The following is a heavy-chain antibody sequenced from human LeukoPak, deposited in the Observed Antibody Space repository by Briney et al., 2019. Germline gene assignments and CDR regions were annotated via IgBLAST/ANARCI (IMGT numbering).Heavy chain of an antibody. V-gene: IGHV1-18*04. Sequence: GASLKVSSKASGYTFTSYGISWVRQAPGQGLGCMGWIIAYNGNTNYAQTLQGRVTMTTDTSTSTAYMELRSLKSDDTAVYYCGRIVETHFDYWGQGTLVTVAS. D-gene: IGHD2-15*01. CDR3: GRIVETHFDY. CDR2: IIAYNGNT. CDR1: GYTFTSYG. J-gene: IGHJ4*02.